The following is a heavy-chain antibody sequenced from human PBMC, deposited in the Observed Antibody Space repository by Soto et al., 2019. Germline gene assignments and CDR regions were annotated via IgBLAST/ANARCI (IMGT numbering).Heavy chain of an antibody. V-gene: IGHV3-11*05. Sequence: QVQLVESGGGLVKPGGSLRLSCAASGFRFSDYYMSWVRQAPGKGLEWVSSIRSRTGSTNYADSVQGRFTISRDNGKNSLYLQVNSLRAEDTAVYVRAREGVGGYSGSGAPFDYWGQGTRVTVSS. CDR1: GFRFSDYY. CDR3: AREGVGGYSGSGAPFDY. D-gene: IGHD5-12*01. J-gene: IGHJ4*02. CDR2: IRSRTGST.